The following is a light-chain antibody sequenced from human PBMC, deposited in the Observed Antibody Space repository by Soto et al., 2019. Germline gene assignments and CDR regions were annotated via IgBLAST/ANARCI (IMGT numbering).Light chain of an antibody. V-gene: IGLV2-23*02. J-gene: IGLJ1*01. CDR2: EVS. CDR3: CSHPRSYV. Sequence: QSVLTQPASVSGSPGQSITISCSGTSSDVGRYNLVSWYQQLPGKAPKLMIYEVSKRPSGVSDRFSGSKSGNTASLTISGLQTEDEADYYCCSHPRSYVCGSATKVPVL. CDR1: SSDVGRYNL.